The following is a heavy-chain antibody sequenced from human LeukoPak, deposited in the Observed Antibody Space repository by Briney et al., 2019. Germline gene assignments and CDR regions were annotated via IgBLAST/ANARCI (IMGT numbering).Heavy chain of an antibody. Sequence: ASVKVSCKASGYTFTSYGISWVRQAPGQGLEWMGWISAYNGNTNYAQKLQGRVTMTRDTSISTAYMELSRLRSDDTAVYYCARPYDILTGYSYFDYWGQGTLVTVSS. J-gene: IGHJ4*02. CDR1: GYTFTSYG. D-gene: IGHD3-9*01. V-gene: IGHV1-18*01. CDR3: ARPYDILTGYSYFDY. CDR2: ISAYNGNT.